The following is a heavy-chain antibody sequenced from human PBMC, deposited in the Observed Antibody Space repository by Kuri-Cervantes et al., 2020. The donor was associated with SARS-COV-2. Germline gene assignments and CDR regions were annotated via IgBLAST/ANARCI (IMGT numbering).Heavy chain of an antibody. CDR2: ISGGST. CDR1: GFTVSSNE. D-gene: IGHD3-3*01. CDR3: ARDSDDDVWSGYSTAEYFQY. Sequence: GGSLRLSCAASGFTVSSNEMSWVRQAPGKGLEWVSSISGGSTYYADSRKGRFTISRDNSKNTLHLQMNSLRAEDTAVYYCARDSDDDVWSGYSTAEYFQYWGQGTLVTVSS. V-gene: IGHV3-38-3*01. J-gene: IGHJ1*01.